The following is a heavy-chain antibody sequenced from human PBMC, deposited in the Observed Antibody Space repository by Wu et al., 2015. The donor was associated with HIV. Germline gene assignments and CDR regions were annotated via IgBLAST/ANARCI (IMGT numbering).Heavy chain of an antibody. CDR1: GYTFTDHY. V-gene: IGHV1-69*01. J-gene: IGHJ4*02. CDR2: LIPIFGKV. D-gene: IGHD4-17*01. Sequence: QLVQSGAEVTKPGASVSVSCQTSGYTFTDHYIHWVRQAPGQGLEWMGGLIPIFGKVNYAQNFQGRVTITADESTSTVYMELSSLRSEDTAVYYCAREAEGGRRWLLGYWGQGTLVTVSS. CDR3: AREAEGGRRWLLGY.